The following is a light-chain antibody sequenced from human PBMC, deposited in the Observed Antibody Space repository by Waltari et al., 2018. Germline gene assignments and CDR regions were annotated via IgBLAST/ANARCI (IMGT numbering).Light chain of an antibody. CDR1: ESLFFSSNNKNY. CDR3: QQYFSTPQLA. Sequence: DIVMTQSPDSLAVSLGERATFNCKSSESLFFSSNNKNYLAWYQLKVGQPPKLLIYWASTRASGVPDRFSGGGSGTDFTLTISSLQAEDVAVYYCQQYFSTPQLAFGGGTKVELK. V-gene: IGKV4-1*01. J-gene: IGKJ4*01. CDR2: WAS.